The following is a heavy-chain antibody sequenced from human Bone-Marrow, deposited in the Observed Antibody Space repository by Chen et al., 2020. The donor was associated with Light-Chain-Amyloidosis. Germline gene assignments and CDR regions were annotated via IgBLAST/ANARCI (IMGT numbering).Heavy chain of an antibody. Sequence: EVQLVESGGGLVQTGGSLRLSCATSGFNFSSFGMSWVRQAPGKGLEWVSTVSGITVSTYYAGAVKGRFIISRDNSKSTLYLQMNSLRAGDTAVYFCTRKGGYFDFWGQGSLVTVSS. CDR1: GFNFSSFG. V-gene: IGHV3-23*04. D-gene: IGHD3-10*01. CDR2: VSGITVST. CDR3: TRKGGYFDF. J-gene: IGHJ4*02.